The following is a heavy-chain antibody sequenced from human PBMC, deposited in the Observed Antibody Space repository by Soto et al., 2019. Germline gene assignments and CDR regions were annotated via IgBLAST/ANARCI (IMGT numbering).Heavy chain of an antibody. J-gene: IGHJ4*02. V-gene: IGHV2-5*02. Sequence: QITLKESGPTLVKPTQTLTLTCTFSGFSLSSTRMAVGWIRQPPGKALEWLALIYWDDDKRYSPFLKSRLTITKDTSKNQVVLTMSNMAPVDTARYYCAHIVVAGLGYYFDYWGQVTLVTVSS. CDR2: IYWDDDK. CDR1: GFSLSSTRMA. D-gene: IGHD6-19*01. CDR3: AHIVVAGLGYYFDY.